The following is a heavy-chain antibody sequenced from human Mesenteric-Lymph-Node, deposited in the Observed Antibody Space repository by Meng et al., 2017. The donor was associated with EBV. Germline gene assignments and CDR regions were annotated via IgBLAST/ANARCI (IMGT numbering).Heavy chain of an antibody. D-gene: IGHD1-1*01. Sequence: QVQLLPSGAEVKKPGASVHVSCNTSGYTLTGYNINSVRQATGQRLEWMGWINDISGNTGYAQKFQGRITMTRDTSISTAYMELSSLGSDDTAVYYCARVGNAGAEYSQHWGQGTLVTVSS. CDR2: INDISGNT. J-gene: IGHJ1*01. CDR1: GYTLTGYN. CDR3: ARVGNAGAEYSQH. V-gene: IGHV1-8*01.